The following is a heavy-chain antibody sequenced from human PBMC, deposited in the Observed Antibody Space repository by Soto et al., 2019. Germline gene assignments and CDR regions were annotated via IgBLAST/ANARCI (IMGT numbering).Heavy chain of an antibody. D-gene: IGHD4-17*01. V-gene: IGHV3-21*01. J-gene: IGHJ4*02. CDR1: GFTFSRYS. Sequence: EVQLVESGGGLVKPGGSLRLSCAASGFTFSRYSMNWVRQAPGKGLEWVSSISSSSSYIYYADSVKGRITISRDNAKNPLYLQMTSLRAEDTAVYDCARNPSPATYGGYPFYYLGQGSLVTVSS. CDR3: ARNPSPATYGGYPFYY. CDR2: ISSSSSYI.